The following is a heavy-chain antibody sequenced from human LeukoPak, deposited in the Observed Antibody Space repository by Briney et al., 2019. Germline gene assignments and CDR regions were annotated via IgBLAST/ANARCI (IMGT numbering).Heavy chain of an antibody. CDR3: GSQKEWSLTEYHFDY. D-gene: IGHD3-3*01. V-gene: IGHV4-38-2*02. J-gene: IGHJ4*02. CDR2: VYHSGGT. CDR1: GYSISSGYY. Sequence: PSETLSLTCTVSGYSISSGYYCGWIRQPPGKGLEWIGSVYHSGGTYYNPSLKSRVTISMDKSKNQFSLKLTAVTAADTAVYYCGSQKEWSLTEYHFDYWGQGTLVTVSS.